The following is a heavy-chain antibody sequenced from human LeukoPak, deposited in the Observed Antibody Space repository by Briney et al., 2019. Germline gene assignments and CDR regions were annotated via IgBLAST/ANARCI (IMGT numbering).Heavy chain of an antibody. CDR1: GFSPSTSGVG. CDR3: AHRRWREDFWSGYSNAFDI. D-gene: IGHD3-3*01. V-gene: IGHV2-5*01. CDR2: IYWNDDK. Sequence: SGPTLVKPTQTLTLTCTFSGFSPSTSGVGVGWIRQPPGKALEWLALIYWNDDKRYSPSLKSRLTITKDTSKNQVVLTMTNMDPVDTATYYCAHRRWREDFWSGYSNAFDIWGQGTMVTVSS. J-gene: IGHJ3*02.